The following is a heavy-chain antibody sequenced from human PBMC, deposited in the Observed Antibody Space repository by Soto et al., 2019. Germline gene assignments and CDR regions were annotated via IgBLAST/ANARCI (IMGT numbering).Heavy chain of an antibody. CDR2: INVYNGNT. CDR1: GYTFTNYG. D-gene: IGHD3-10*01. CDR3: ARGVGSGSYYNQYNWFDP. V-gene: IGHV1-18*01. Sequence: QVQLVQSGGEVKKPGASVKVSCKASGYTFTNYGISWGRQAPGQGLEWMGWINVYNGNTKYAQTVQGRVTMTTDTSTSTAYMELRSMRSDDTAVYYCARGVGSGSYYNQYNWFDPWGQGTLVTVSS. J-gene: IGHJ5*02.